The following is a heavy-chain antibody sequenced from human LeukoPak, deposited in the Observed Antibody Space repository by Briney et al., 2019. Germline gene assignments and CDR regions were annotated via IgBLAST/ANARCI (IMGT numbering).Heavy chain of an antibody. J-gene: IGHJ4*02. D-gene: IGHD6-13*01. CDR3: ARNLIPEQLVLNF. CDR1: GYSISSGYY. Sequence: PSETLSLTCTVSGYSISSGYYWGWIRQPPGKGLEWIGTMYHTGISYYSPSLKSRVTMSVDTSMNQFSLNLKSVTPEDTAVYYCARNLIPEQLVLNFWGQGTLVTVSS. CDR2: MYHTGIS. V-gene: IGHV4-38-2*02.